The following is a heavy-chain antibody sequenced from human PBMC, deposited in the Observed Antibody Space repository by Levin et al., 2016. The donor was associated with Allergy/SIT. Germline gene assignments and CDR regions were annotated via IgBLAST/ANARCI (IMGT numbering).Heavy chain of an antibody. D-gene: IGHD2-2*01. V-gene: IGHV3-49*02. Sequence: WIRQPPGKGLEWVGFIRSKAYGRTTEYAASVKGRFTISRDDSKSFAYLQMNSLKTEDTAVYYCTRLVSSWYVDYWGQGILVTVSS. J-gene: IGHJ4*02. CDR2: IRSKAYGRTT. CDR3: TRLVSSWYVDY.